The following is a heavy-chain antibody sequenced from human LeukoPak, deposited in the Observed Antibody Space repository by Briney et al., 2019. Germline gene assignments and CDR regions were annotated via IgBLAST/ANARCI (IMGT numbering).Heavy chain of an antibody. CDR1: GGSISSYY. D-gene: IGHD2-21*02. V-gene: IGHV4-59*12. CDR2: IYYSGST. J-gene: IGHJ4*02. CDR3: ARARGYCGGDCYSYFDY. Sequence: SETLSLTCTVSGGSISSYYWSWIRQPPGKGLEWIGYIYYSGSTNYNPSLKSRVTISVDTSKNQFSLKLSSVTAADTAVYYCARARGYCGGDCYSYFDYWGQGTLVTVSS.